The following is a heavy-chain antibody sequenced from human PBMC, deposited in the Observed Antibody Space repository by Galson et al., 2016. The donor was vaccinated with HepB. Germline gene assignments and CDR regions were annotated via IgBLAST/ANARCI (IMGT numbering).Heavy chain of an antibody. CDR1: GFTFSSYW. V-gene: IGHV3-74*03. Sequence: SLRLSCAASGFTFSSYWMNWVRQPPGKGLVWVARINSDGTTTYADSVEGRFTISRDDADNTLYLQMNSLRVEDTAVYYCARDQYDFWSGRSYYYYMDVWDTGTTVTVSS. J-gene: IGHJ6*03. CDR2: INSDGTT. D-gene: IGHD3-3*01. CDR3: ARDQYDFWSGRSYYYYMDV.